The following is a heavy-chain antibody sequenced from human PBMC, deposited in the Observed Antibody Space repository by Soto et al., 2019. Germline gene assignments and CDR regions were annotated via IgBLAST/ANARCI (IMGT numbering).Heavy chain of an antibody. D-gene: IGHD3-3*01. CDR2: ISSSSYI. CDR1: GFTFSSYS. Sequence: PGGSLRLSCAASGFTFSSYSMNWVRQAPGKGLEWVSSISSSSYIYYADSVKGRFTISRDNAKNSLYLQMNSLGAEDTAVYYCARLTMGGVVEDYYYYMDVWGKGTTVNVAS. CDR3: ARLTMGGVVEDYYYYMDV. J-gene: IGHJ6*03. V-gene: IGHV3-21*01.